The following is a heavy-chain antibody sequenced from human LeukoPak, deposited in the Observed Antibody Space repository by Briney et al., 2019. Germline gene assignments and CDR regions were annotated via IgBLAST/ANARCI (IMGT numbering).Heavy chain of an antibody. J-gene: IGHJ5*02. CDR3: ARRPYCTNGVCYGELGFDP. D-gene: IGHD2-8*01. V-gene: IGHV7-4-1*02. Sequence: GASLKVSCKASGYTLTDYYIHWVRQAPGQGLEWMGWINTNTGNPTYAQGFTGRFVVSLDTSVSTAYLQISSLKAEDTDVYYCARRPYCTNGVCYGELGFDPWGQGTLVTVSS. CDR1: GYTLTDYY. CDR2: INTNTGNP.